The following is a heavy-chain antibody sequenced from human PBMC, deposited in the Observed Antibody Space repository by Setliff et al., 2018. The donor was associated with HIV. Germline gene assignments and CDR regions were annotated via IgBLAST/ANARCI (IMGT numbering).Heavy chain of an antibody. CDR2: IFHTGSS. Sequence: LSLTCSVPGGSMSNYYWSWVRQPPGKGLEWMGDIFHTGSSTYNPSLKSRVSLSVDTSKNQFSLRLSAVTAADTAVYYCASLTDYGGDSGSHWGQGTLVTVSS. J-gene: IGHJ4*02. D-gene: IGHD4-17*01. CDR3: ASLTDYGGDSGSH. CDR1: GGSMSNYY. V-gene: IGHV4-59*01.